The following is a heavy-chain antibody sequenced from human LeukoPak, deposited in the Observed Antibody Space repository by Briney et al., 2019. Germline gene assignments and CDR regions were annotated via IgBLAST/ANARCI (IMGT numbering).Heavy chain of an antibody. J-gene: IGHJ5*02. D-gene: IGHD2-2*02. CDR3: ARVGYCSSTSCYTGDYNWFDP. V-gene: IGHV3-11*01. CDR2: ISSSGSTI. Sequence: PGGSLRLSCAASGFTFSDYYVSWIRQAPGKGLEWVSYISSSGSTIYYADSVKGRFTISRDNAKNSLYLQMNSLRAEDTAVYHCARVGYCSSTSCYTGDYNWFDPWGQGTLVTVSS. CDR1: GFTFSDYY.